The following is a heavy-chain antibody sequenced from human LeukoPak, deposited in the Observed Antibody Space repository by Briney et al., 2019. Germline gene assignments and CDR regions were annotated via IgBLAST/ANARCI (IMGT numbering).Heavy chain of an antibody. J-gene: IGHJ4*02. CDR3: GIASAGYSSSWYVG. D-gene: IGHD6-13*01. CDR1: GYTFTGYY. CDR2: INPNSGGT. Sequence: GASVKVSCKASGYTFTGYYMHWVRQPPGQGIGWVGWINPNSGGTNYAQKFQGRVIMNRETSINKAYMEPRRLMTGAAAGYYCGIASAGYSSSWYVGWGQGTLVTVSS. V-gene: IGHV1-2*02.